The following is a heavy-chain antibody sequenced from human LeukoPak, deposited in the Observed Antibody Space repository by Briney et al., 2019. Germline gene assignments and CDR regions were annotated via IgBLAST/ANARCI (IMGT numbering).Heavy chain of an antibody. CDR2: ISSSGSTI. Sequence: GGSLRLSCAASGFTFSDYYMSWIRQAPGKGLEWVSYISSSGSTIYYADSVKGRFTISRDNAKNSPYLQMNSLRAEDTAVYYCARISNSGSYYLIGYWGQGTLVTVSS. J-gene: IGHJ4*02. D-gene: IGHD3-10*01. CDR1: GFTFSDYY. V-gene: IGHV3-11*01. CDR3: ARISNSGSYYLIGY.